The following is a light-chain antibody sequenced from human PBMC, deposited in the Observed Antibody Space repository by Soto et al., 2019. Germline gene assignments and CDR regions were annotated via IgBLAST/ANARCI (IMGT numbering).Light chain of an antibody. CDR2: AAS. V-gene: IGKV1-9*01. Sequence: IQLTQSPSSLSASVGDRFTITCLASQGISSYLAWYQQKPGKAPKLLIYAASTLQSGVTSRFSGSGSGTDFTLTISSLQPEDFATYYCQPLNSYPITFGQGTRLEIK. CDR3: QPLNSYPIT. J-gene: IGKJ5*01. CDR1: QGISSY.